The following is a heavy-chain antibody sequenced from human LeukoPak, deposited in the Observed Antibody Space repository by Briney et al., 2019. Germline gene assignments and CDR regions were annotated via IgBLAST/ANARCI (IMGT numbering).Heavy chain of an antibody. D-gene: IGHD5-24*01. V-gene: IGHV3-74*03. J-gene: IGHJ4*02. CDR1: GFTSSRHW. Sequence: GGSLRLSCAASGFTSSRHWIHWVRQAPGKGLVWISYIDSDGSDTTYADSVKGRFTISRDNAKHAVYLQMNSLRVDDTAVYYCARDGDGAIALDYWGQGTLVTVSS. CDR2: IDSDGSDT. CDR3: ARDGDGAIALDY.